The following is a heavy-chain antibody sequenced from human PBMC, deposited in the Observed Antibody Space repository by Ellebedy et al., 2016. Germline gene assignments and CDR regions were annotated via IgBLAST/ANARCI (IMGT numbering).Heavy chain of an antibody. CDR2: IYPGDSEI. CDR1: GYSFTTYW. D-gene: IGHD2-21*02. Sequence: GESLKISCKGSGYSFTTYWIGWVRQMPGKGLEWMGTIYPGDSEIRYSPSFQGQVTISADKSISTAYLQWSSLKASDTAMYYCARLEWDCGGDCDGFDPWGQGTLVTVSS. CDR3: ARLEWDCGGDCDGFDP. V-gene: IGHV5-51*01. J-gene: IGHJ5*02.